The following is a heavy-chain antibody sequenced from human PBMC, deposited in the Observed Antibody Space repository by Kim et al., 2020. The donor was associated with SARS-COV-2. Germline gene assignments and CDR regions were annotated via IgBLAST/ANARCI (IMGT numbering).Heavy chain of an antibody. J-gene: IGHJ5*02. Sequence: SETLSLTCAVYGGSFNDFYWNWIRQSPGKGLEWIGEINHSGSTNYNPYLKSRLTNSVDTPRNQFSLKLRYVTAADMAVYYCARGVRGEGYNSPWGKRALVTVSS. CDR3: ARGVRGEGYNSP. CDR2: INHSGST. CDR1: GGSFNDFY. D-gene: IGHD1-1*01. V-gene: IGHV4-34*01.